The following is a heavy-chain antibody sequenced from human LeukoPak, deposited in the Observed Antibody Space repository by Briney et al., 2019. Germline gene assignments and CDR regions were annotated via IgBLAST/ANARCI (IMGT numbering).Heavy chain of an antibody. J-gene: IGHJ4*02. V-gene: IGHV4-30-2*01. CDR3: ARLYSGCYYFDY. CDR2: IYHSGST. CDR1: GGSISSGGYS. Sequence: SETLSLTCAVSGGSISSGGYSWSWIRQPPGKGLEWLGYIYHSGSTYYNPSLKSRVTISVDRSKSQFSLKLSSVTAADTAVYYCARLYSGCYYFDYWGQGTLVTVSS. D-gene: IGHD6-19*01.